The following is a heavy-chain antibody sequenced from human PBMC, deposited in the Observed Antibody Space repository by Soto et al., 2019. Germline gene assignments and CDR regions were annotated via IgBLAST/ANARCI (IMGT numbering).Heavy chain of an antibody. D-gene: IGHD3-22*01. CDR2: ISSSSSYT. CDR1: GFTFSDYY. V-gene: IGHV3-11*05. CDR3: ARDRGYYDSSGYYHDY. J-gene: IGHJ4*02. Sequence: QVPLVESGGGLVKPGGSLRLSCAASGFTFSDYYMSWIRQAPGKGLEWVSYISSSSSYTNYADSVKGRFTISRDKVKNSLYLQMNSLRAEDTAVYFCARDRGYYDSSGYYHDYWGQGTLVTVSS.